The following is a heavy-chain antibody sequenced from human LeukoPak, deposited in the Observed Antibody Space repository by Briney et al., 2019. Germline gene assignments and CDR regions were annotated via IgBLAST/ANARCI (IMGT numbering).Heavy chain of an antibody. CDR3: ARLRGDTTNYDY. Sequence: PGGSLRLSCTGYGFRFSTYWVSWVRQAPGKGLEWVASINQDGSQKEYVDSVKGRFTISRDNAKNSLFLQMNSLRAEDTAVYYCARLRGDTTNYDYWGQGTLVTVSS. CDR2: INQDGSQK. CDR1: GFRFSTYW. V-gene: IGHV3-7*01. D-gene: IGHD2/OR15-2a*01. J-gene: IGHJ4*02.